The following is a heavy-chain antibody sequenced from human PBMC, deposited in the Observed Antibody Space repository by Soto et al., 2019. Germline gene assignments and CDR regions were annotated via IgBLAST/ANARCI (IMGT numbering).Heavy chain of an antibody. J-gene: IGHJ6*02. V-gene: IGHV4-30-4*01. CDR3: ARAPLLRYCSGGSCYSYGMDV. Sequence: SETLSLTGTVSGGSISSGDYYWSWIRQPPGKGLEWIGYIYYSGSTYYNPSLKSRVTISVDTSKNQFSLKLSSVTAADTAVYYCARAPLLRYCSGGSCYSYGMDVWGQGTTVTVS. CDR2: IYYSGST. CDR1: GGSISSGDYY. D-gene: IGHD2-15*01.